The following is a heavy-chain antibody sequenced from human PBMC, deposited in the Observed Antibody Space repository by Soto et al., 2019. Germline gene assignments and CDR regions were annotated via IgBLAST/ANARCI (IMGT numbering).Heavy chain of an antibody. J-gene: IGHJ4*02. Sequence: QVQLVESGGGVVQPGRSLRLSCAASGFTFSSYGMHWVRQAPGKGLEWVAVIWYDGSNKYYADSVKGRFTISRDNSKNTRYLQRNSLRAEDTAVYYCARGVWRSSSWYRALDYWGQGTLVTVSS. CDR3: ARGVWRSSSWYRALDY. CDR2: IWYDGSNK. CDR1: GFTFSSYG. D-gene: IGHD6-13*01. V-gene: IGHV3-33*01.